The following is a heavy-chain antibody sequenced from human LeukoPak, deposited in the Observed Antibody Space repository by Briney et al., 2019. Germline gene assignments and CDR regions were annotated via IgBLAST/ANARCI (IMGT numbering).Heavy chain of an antibody. D-gene: IGHD1-26*01. CDR3: ASMGS. CDR2: INPDSGDT. J-gene: IGHJ4*02. V-gene: IGHV1-2*06. CDR1: GYSFSDYF. Sequence: AASVKVSCKASGYSFSDYFLHWVRQAPGEGLEWMGRINPDSGDTDYAQRFQGRVTMTRDTSISTAYMELTSLRSDDTAVYYCASMGSWGQGALVTVSP.